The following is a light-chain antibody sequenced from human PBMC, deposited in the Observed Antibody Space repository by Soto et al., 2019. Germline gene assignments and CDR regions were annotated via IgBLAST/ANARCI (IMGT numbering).Light chain of an antibody. Sequence: QSALTQPASVSGSPGQSITISCTGTSSDVGGYDYVSWYQHHPGKAPKFMIYEVTNRPSGVSHRFSGSKSANTASLTISGLQAEDEADYYCSSYTTTSTYGFGTGTKLT. J-gene: IGLJ1*01. CDR2: EVT. V-gene: IGLV2-14*01. CDR3: SSYTTTSTYG. CDR1: SSDVGGYDY.